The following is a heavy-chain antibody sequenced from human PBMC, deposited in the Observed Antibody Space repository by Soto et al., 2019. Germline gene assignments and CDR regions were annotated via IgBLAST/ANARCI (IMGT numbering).Heavy chain of an antibody. CDR3: ARSPNYYYYGFDV. CDR1: GGSVSSGDYF. CDR2: IYYSGST. Sequence: AETLSLTCTVSGGSVSSGDYFWSWLRQSPGKRLEWIAYIYYSGSTNYNPSLKSRATISVDTSKSQVSLTLTSMTAADAALYYCARSPNYYYYGFDVWGQGTAVTVSS. J-gene: IGHJ6*02. V-gene: IGHV4-61*08. D-gene: IGHD3-10*01.